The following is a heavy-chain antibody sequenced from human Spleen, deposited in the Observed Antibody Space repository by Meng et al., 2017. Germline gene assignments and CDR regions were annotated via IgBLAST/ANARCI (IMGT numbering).Heavy chain of an antibody. CDR3: ARGPTTMAHDFDY. CDR1: GGSFSDYY. J-gene: IGHJ4*02. V-gene: IGHV4-34*01. CDR2: INHSGRT. Sequence: QVQLQQWVPGLLKPSEPLSLTCVVSGGSFSDYYWSWIRQPPGKGLEWIGEINHSGRTNYNPSLESRATISVDTSQNNLSLKLSSVTAADSAVYYCARGPTTMAHDFDYWGQGTLVTVSS. D-gene: IGHD4-11*01.